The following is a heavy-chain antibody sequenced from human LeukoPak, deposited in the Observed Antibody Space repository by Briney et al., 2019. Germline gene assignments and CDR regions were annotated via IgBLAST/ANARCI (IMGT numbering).Heavy chain of an antibody. V-gene: IGHV3-53*01. D-gene: IGHD7-27*01. CDR1: GFTVSSNY. Sequence: GRSLRLSCAASGFTVSSNYMSWVRQAPGKGLEWVSVIYSGGSTYYADSVKGRFTISRDNSKNTLYLQMNSLRAEDTAVYYCARVAQANWEYYFDYWGQGTLVTVSS. CDR3: ARVAQANWEYYFDY. CDR2: IYSGGST. J-gene: IGHJ4*02.